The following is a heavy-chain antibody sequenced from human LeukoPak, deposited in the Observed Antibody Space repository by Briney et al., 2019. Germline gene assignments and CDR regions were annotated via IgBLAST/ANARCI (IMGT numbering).Heavy chain of an antibody. CDR1: GGTFSSYA. CDR2: IIPIFGTA. CDR3: ASLGYCSGGSCYSGRFDP. D-gene: IGHD2-15*01. V-gene: IGHV1-69*05. J-gene: IGHJ5*02. Sequence: SVKVSCKASGGTFSSYAISWVRQAPGQGLEWMGGIIPIFGTANYAQKFQGRVTITTDESTSTAYMELSSLRSEDTAVYYCASLGYCSGGSCYSGRFDPWGQGTLVTVSS.